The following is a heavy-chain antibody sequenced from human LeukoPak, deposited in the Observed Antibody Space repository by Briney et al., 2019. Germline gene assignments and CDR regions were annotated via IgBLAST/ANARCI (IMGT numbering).Heavy chain of an antibody. Sequence: PSETLSLTCAVYGGSFSGYYWSWIRQPPGKGLEWIGEINHSGSTNYNPSLKSRVTISVDTSKNQFSLKLSSVTAADTAVYYCAREYSGYAEIWRFDDYWGQGTLVTVSS. CDR2: INHSGST. J-gene: IGHJ4*02. CDR1: GGSFSGYY. CDR3: AREYSGYAEIWRFDDY. D-gene: IGHD5-12*01. V-gene: IGHV4-34*01.